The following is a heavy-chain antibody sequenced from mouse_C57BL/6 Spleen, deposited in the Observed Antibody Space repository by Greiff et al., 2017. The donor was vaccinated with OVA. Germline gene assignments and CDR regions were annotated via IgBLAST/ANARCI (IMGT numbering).Heavy chain of an antibody. Sequence: QVQLQQSGPELVKPGASVKISCKASGYSFTSYYIHWVKQRPGQGLEWIGWIYPGSGNTKYNEKFKGKATLTADTSSSTAYMQLSSLTSEDSAVYYCARGNWDEGGFGYWGQGTTLTVSS. V-gene: IGHV1-66*01. CDR1: GYSFTSYY. D-gene: IGHD4-1*01. CDR3: ARGNWDEGGFGY. J-gene: IGHJ2*01. CDR2: IYPGSGNT.